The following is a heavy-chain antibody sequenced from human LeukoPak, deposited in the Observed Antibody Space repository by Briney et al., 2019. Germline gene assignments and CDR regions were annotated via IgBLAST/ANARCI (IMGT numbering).Heavy chain of an antibody. V-gene: IGHV3-23*01. CDR3: ANDGLVDLFDY. CDR1: GFSVNTYT. CDR2: IIVDDSST. J-gene: IGHJ4*02. Sequence: GGSLSLSRAPSGFSVNTYTTNGVRQAPGKGLEWVSTIIVDDSSTHYADSVQGRFTISRDNSDNTVYLQMNSLRAEDTAVYYCANDGLVDLFDYWGQGTLVTVSS.